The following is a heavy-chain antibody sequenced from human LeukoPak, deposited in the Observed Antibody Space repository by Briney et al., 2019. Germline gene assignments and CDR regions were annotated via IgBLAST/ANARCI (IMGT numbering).Heavy chain of an antibody. CDR2: ISSDGNYK. Sequence: GGSLRLSCAASVFTFSSSAMHWVRQAPDKGLEWVAVISSDGNYKYYADSVKGRFTISRDNSKNTLYLQMNSLRGEGTAVYYCARDYKWGYFDYWGQGTLVTVSS. D-gene: IGHD1-20*01. J-gene: IGHJ4*02. CDR1: VFTFSSSA. CDR3: ARDYKWGYFDY. V-gene: IGHV3-30-3*01.